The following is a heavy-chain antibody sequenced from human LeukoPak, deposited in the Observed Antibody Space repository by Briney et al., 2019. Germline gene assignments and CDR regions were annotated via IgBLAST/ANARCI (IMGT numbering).Heavy chain of an antibody. V-gene: IGHV1-2*02. Sequence: ASVKVSCKASGYTSTDSFMHWVRQAPGQGLEWMGWINTDSGATKYAQKFQGRVTVTRDMSISTAFMELSSLRSDDTAVYYCARGPIWPNYYIDYWGQGTLVTVSS. CDR1: GYTSTDSF. J-gene: IGHJ4*02. CDR2: INTDSGAT. D-gene: IGHD2-8*01. CDR3: ARGPIWPNYYIDY.